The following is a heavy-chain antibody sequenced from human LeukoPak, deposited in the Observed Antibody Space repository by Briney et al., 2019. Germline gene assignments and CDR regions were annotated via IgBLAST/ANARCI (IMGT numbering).Heavy chain of an antibody. CDR3: ARDRYCSSTSCSPDAFDI. CDR2: IYYSGST. CDR1: GGSISSYY. D-gene: IGHD2-2*01. Sequence: PSETLSLTCTVPGGSISSYYWSWIRQPPGKGLEWIGYIYYSGSTNYNPSLKSRVTISLDTSKNQFSLKLSSVTAADTAVYYCARDRYCSSTSCSPDAFDIWGQGTMVTVSS. V-gene: IGHV4-59*01. J-gene: IGHJ3*02.